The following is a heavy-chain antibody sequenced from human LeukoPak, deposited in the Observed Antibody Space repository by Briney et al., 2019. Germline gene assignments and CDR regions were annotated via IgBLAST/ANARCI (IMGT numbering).Heavy chain of an antibody. CDR2: ISDRGGST. V-gene: IGHV3-23*01. CDR1: GFTFSSYA. D-gene: IGHD1-26*01. CDR3: ARTPRVGASEIDY. Sequence: GGSLRLSCAASGFTFSSYAMTWVRQAPGKGLEWVSAISDRGGSTNYPDSVKGRFPISRDNSKNTLYLQMNSLRAEDTAVYYCARTPRVGASEIDYWGQGTLVTVSS. J-gene: IGHJ4*02.